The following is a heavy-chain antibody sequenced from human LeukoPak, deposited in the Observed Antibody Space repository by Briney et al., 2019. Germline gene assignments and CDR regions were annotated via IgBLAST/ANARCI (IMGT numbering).Heavy chain of an antibody. V-gene: IGHV1-18*01. Sequence: ASVKVSCKASGYTFTSYGISWVRQAPGQGLEWMGWISAYNGNTNYAQKLQGRVTMTTDTSTSTAYMELRSLRSDGTAVYYCAREPLGDNYYDSSGYYSDAFDIWGQGTMVTVSS. CDR2: ISAYNGNT. CDR3: AREPLGDNYYDSSGYYSDAFDI. CDR1: GYTFTSYG. D-gene: IGHD3-22*01. J-gene: IGHJ3*02.